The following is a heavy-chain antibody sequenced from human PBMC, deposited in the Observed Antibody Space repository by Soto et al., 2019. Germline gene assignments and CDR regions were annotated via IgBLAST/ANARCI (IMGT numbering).Heavy chain of an antibody. D-gene: IGHD6-13*01. V-gene: IGHV3-33*01. J-gene: IGHJ6*02. CDR2: IWYDGSNK. CDR3: ARVQEQIAAASIRYGMDV. CDR1: GFTFSSYG. Sequence: GGSLRLSCAASGFTFSSYGMHWVRQAPGKGLEWVAVIWYDGSNKYYADSVKGRFTISRDNSKNTLYRQMNSLRAEETAVYYCARVQEQIAAASIRYGMDVWGQGTTVTVSS.